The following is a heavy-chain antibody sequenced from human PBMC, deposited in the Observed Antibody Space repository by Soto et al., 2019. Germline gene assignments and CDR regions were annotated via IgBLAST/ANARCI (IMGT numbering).Heavy chain of an antibody. CDR1: GGSISSYY. J-gene: IGHJ6*02. D-gene: IGHD3-3*01. CDR3: ARDGPTYYDFWSGSPRGMDV. Sequence: KTSETLSLTCTVSGGSISSYYWSWIRQPPGKGLEWIGYIYYSGSTNYNPSLKSRVTISVDTSKNQFSLKLSSVTAADTAVYYCARDGPTYYDFWSGSPRGMDVWGQGTTVTVSS. V-gene: IGHV4-59*01. CDR2: IYYSGST.